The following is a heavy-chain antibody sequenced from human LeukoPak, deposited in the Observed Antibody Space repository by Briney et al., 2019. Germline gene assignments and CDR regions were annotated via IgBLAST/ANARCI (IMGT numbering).Heavy chain of an antibody. CDR2: IWYDGSNK. Sequence: GGSLRLSCAASGFTLSNFNMHWVRQAPGKGLEWVAVIWYDGSNKHYADSVKGRFTVSRDNAKNTVSLQMNSLRAEDTALYSCARDGYNYGFDYWGQGTLVTVSS. J-gene: IGHJ4*02. CDR3: ARDGYNYGFDY. V-gene: IGHV3-33*01. CDR1: GFTLSNFN. D-gene: IGHD5-24*01.